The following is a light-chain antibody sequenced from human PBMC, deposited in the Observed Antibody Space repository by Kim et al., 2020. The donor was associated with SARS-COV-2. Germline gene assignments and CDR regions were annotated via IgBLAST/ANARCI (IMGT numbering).Light chain of an antibody. CDR2: QDR. V-gene: IGLV3-1*01. CDR1: KLGNTY. CDR3: QAWDSSTV. J-gene: IGLJ3*02. Sequence: SVSPGQTPTIPSCADKLGNTYACWYQQQPAQSPVLVISQDRKRPSGIPQRFSGSNSGHSATLTISGTQALDEADYYCQAWDSSTVFGGGTQLTFL.